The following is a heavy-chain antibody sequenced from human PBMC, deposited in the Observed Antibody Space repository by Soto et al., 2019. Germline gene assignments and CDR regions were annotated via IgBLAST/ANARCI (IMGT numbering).Heavy chain of an antibody. CDR3: ETAGFVYGGNPVRLDV. V-gene: IGHV1-24*01. CDR2: FDPEDGET. CDR1: GYPLTALS. J-gene: IGHJ6*02. Sequence: DSGQLSCKVSGYPLTALSMHWVRQAPGKGLEWMGGFDPEDGETIYAQKFQGRVTMTEDTSTDTAYMELSSLRSEDTAVYYCETAGFVYGGNPVRLDVWRQGNTVSVYS. D-gene: IGHD4-17*01.